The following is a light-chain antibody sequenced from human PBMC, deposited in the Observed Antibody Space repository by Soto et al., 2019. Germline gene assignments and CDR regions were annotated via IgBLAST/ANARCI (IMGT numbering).Light chain of an antibody. CDR1: QSVSNY. CDR3: QQGYSTPIT. V-gene: IGKV3-11*01. CDR2: AAS. J-gene: IGKJ5*01. Sequence: EIVLTQSPATLSLSPGERVTLSCRASQSVSNYLAWYQQKPGQAPRLLVSAASNRATGIPARFSGSGSGTDFALTISSLQPEDFATYYCQQGYSTPITFGQGTRLEIK.